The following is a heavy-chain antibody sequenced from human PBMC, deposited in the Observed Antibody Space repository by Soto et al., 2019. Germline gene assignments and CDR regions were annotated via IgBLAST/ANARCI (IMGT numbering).Heavy chain of an antibody. V-gene: IGHV1-69*13. D-gene: IGHD6-19*01. CDR1: GGTFSSYA. Sequence: GASVKVSCKASGGTFSSYAISWVRQAPGQGLEWMGGIIPIFGTANYAQKFQGRVTITADESTSTAYMELSSLRSEDTAVYYCASGAVAGKQKWHGMDVWGQGTTVTVSS. J-gene: IGHJ6*02. CDR3: ASGAVAGKQKWHGMDV. CDR2: IIPIFGTA.